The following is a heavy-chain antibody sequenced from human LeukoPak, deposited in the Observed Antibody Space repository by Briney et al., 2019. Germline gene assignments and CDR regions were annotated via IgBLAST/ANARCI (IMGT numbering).Heavy chain of an antibody. D-gene: IGHD5-24*01. V-gene: IGHV4-39*01. CDR3: ARHRGGYNWGGYYYYGMDV. Sequence: SETLSLTCTVSGGSISSSSYYWGWIRQPPGKGLEWIGSIYYSGSTYYNPSLKSRVTISVDTSKNQFSLKLSSVTAADTAVYYCARHRGGYNWGGYYYYGMDVWGQGTTVTVSS. CDR1: GGSISSSSYY. CDR2: IYYSGST. J-gene: IGHJ6*02.